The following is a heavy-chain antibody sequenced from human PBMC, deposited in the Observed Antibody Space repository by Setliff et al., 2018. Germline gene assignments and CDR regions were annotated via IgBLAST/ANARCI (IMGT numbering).Heavy chain of an antibody. J-gene: IGHJ4*02. Sequence: ASETLSLTCIVSGDSISDNYYYWTWIRQSPGKGLEWIGTVSFSGSTFYNPSLESRLTILLDTSKNHFSLTVTSVTAADAAMYYCVRESRSTWYRRDFWGQGTLVTVSS. CDR1: GDSISDNYYY. CDR3: VRESRSTWYRRDF. V-gene: IGHV4-39*07. D-gene: IGHD6-13*01. CDR2: VSFSGST.